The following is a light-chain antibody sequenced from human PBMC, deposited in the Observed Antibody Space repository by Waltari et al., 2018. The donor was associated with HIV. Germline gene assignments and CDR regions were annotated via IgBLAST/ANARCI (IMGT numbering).Light chain of an antibody. CDR2: GAS. CDR3: QQYNGWPRT. CDR1: QSVGTN. Sequence: EIVMTQSPATLSVTTGERATLSCRASQSVGTNLGWYQKKPGQAPRLLIYGASTRAPGIPANFSGSGSGTEFSLTIGSLQPEDLAVYYCQQYNGWPRTFGQGTKVEIK. V-gene: IGKV3-15*01. J-gene: IGKJ1*01.